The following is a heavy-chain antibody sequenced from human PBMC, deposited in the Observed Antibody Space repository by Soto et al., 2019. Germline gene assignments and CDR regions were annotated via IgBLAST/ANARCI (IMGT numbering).Heavy chain of an antibody. V-gene: IGHV4-31*03. CDR3: ARGMVRPLNWFDP. Sequence: SETLSLTCTVSGGSISSGGYYWSWIRQHPGKGLEWIGYIYYSGSTYYNPSLKSRVTISVDTSKNQFSLKLSSVTAADTAVYYCARGMVRPLNWFDPWGQGTLVTVSS. CDR1: GGSISSGGYY. D-gene: IGHD3-10*01. CDR2: IYYSGST. J-gene: IGHJ5*02.